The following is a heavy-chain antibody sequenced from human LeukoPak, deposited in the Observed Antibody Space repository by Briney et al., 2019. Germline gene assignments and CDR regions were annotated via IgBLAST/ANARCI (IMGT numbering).Heavy chain of an antibody. Sequence: PGGSLRLSCAASGFTISSYWMHWVRQAPGKGLVWVSRINSAGSSLSYADSVKGRFTISRDNAKNTLYLQMNSLGAEDTAVYYCARGGGFSYEAVSSWGQGTLVTVSS. CDR1: GFTISSYW. CDR3: ARGGGFSYEAVSS. J-gene: IGHJ4*02. V-gene: IGHV3-74*01. CDR2: INSAGSSL. D-gene: IGHD5-18*01.